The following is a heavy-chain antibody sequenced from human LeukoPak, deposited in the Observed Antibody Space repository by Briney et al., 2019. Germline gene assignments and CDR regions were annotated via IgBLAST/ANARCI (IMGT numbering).Heavy chain of an antibody. J-gene: IGHJ5*02. CDR3: ARDLRYSSGWYNNP. V-gene: IGHV1-18*01. CDR2: ISAYNGNT. Sequence: ASVKVSCKTSGYTFTSYGISWVRQAPGQGLEWMGWISAYNGNTNYAQKLQGRVTMTTDTSTSTAYMELRSLRSDDTAVYYCARDLRYSSGWYNNPWGQGTLVTVSS. D-gene: IGHD6-19*01. CDR1: GYTFTSYG.